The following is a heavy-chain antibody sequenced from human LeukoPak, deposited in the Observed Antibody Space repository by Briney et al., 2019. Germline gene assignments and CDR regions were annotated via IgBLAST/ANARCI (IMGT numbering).Heavy chain of an antibody. CDR2: IYYSGST. CDR3: ARLYYDSSRYPNWFDP. CDR1: GDSITSYY. D-gene: IGHD3-22*01. J-gene: IGHJ5*02. Sequence: SETLSLTCTVSGDSITSYYWSWIRQPPGKGLEWIGYIYYSGSTNYNPSLKSRVTISVDTSKNQFSLKLSSVTAADTAVYYCARLYYDSSRYPNWFDPWGQGTLVTVSS. V-gene: IGHV4-59*08.